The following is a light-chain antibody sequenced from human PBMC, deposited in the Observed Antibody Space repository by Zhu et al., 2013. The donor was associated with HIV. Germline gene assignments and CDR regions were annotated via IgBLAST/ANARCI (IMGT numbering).Light chain of an antibody. CDR3: QQSYSTPCS. V-gene: IGKV1-39*01. J-gene: IGKJ2*04. CDR2: VAS. CDR1: QPVSNY. Sequence: DIQMTQSPSSVSASVGDRVTITCRASQPVSNYLAWYQQKPGQAPKLLIYVASSLQSGVPSRFSGSGSGTDFTLTISSLQPEDFATYYCQQSYSTPCSFGQGTKLEIK.